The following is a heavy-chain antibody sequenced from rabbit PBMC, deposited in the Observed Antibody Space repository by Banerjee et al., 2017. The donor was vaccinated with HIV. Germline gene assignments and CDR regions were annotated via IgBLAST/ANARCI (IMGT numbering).Heavy chain of an antibody. CDR3: VRGSISGTDYNL. D-gene: IGHD1-1*01. V-gene: IGHV1S43*01. J-gene: IGHJ4*01. CDR2: IYTNGGSE. CDR1: GFDLSDYYY. Sequence: QEQLKESGGGLVQPGGSLKLSCKASGFDLSDYYYMCWVRQAPGKGLELIACIYTNGGSESYGGGVNARFPLSRHNAQNTLYLQLNSLTAADTATYFCVRGSISGTDYNLWGQGTLVTVS.